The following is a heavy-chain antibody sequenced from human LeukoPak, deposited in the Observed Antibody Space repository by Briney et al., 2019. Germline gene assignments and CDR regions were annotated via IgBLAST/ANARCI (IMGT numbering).Heavy chain of an antibody. CDR3: TTTSDYGDHKR. D-gene: IGHD4-17*01. CDR1: GFTFDDYW. CDR2: IKSKTDGGTT. Sequence: GGSLRPSCGASGFTFDDYWMSWVRQAPGQGLEWVGRIKSKTDGGTTDYAAPVKGRFTISRDDSKNTLYLQMNSLKTEDTAVYYCTTTSDYGDHKRWGQGTLVTVSS. V-gene: IGHV3-15*01. J-gene: IGHJ4*02.